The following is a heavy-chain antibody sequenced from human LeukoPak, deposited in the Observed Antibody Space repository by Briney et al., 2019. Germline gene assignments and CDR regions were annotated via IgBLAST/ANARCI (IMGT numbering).Heavy chain of an antibody. CDR2: ISGSGGST. V-gene: IGHV3-23*01. Sequence: QTGGSLRLSCAASGFTFSSYAMSWVRQAPGKGLEWVSAISGSGGSTYYADSVKGRFTISRDNSKNTLYLQMNSLRAEDTAVYYCARDYYDSSGYYAFGYWGQGTLVSASS. CDR3: ARDYYDSSGYYAFGY. D-gene: IGHD3-22*01. J-gene: IGHJ4*02. CDR1: GFTFSSYA.